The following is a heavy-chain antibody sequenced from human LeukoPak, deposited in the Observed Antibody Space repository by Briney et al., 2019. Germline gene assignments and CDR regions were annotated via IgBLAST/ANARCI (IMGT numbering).Heavy chain of an antibody. CDR1: GYTFTSYG. CDR3: ARRLPTGTYYYYYGMDV. D-gene: IGHD1-1*01. CDR2: ISAYNGNT. Sequence: ASVKVSCKASGYTFTSYGISWVRQAPGQGLEWMGWISAYNGNTNYAQKLQARVTMTTDTSTSTAYMELRSLRSDDTAVYYCARRLPTGTYYYYYGMDVWGQGTTVTVSS. V-gene: IGHV1-18*01. J-gene: IGHJ6*02.